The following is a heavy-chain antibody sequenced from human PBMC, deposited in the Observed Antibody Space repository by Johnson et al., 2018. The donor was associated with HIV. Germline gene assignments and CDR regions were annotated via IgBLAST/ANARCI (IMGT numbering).Heavy chain of an antibody. CDR2: INSDGSST. CDR1: GFTFSSYW. Sequence: VQLVESGGGLVQPGGSLRLSCAVSGFTFSSYWMHWVRQAPGKGLVWVSRINSDGSSTSYADSVKGRFTISRDNAKNTLYLQMGSLRAEDMAVYYCARGGGVVGNAFDIWGQGTMVTVSS. CDR3: ARGGGVVGNAFDI. D-gene: IGHD1-26*01. V-gene: IGHV3-74*02. J-gene: IGHJ3*02.